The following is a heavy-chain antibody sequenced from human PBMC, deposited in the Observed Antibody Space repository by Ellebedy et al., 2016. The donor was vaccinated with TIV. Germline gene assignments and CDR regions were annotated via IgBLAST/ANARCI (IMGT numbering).Heavy chain of an antibody. Sequence: MPSETLSLTCAVYGGSFSGYYWSWIRQPPGKGLEWIGEINHSRITNYNPSLKSRVTISVDTSKNQFSLKLSPVTAADTAVYYCARWVAVAATYCDYWGQGTLVTVSS. CDR3: ARWVAVAATYCDY. J-gene: IGHJ4*02. D-gene: IGHD6-19*01. V-gene: IGHV4-34*01. CDR1: GGSFSGYY. CDR2: INHSRIT.